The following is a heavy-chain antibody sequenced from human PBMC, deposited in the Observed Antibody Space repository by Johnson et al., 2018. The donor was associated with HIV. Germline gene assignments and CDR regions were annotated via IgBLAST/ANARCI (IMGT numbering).Heavy chain of an antibody. D-gene: IGHD1-26*01. CDR3: ARELSGDAFDI. J-gene: IGHJ3*02. CDR1: GFTFDDYG. CDR2: ISYDGSNK. V-gene: IGHV3-30*03. Sequence: QMQLVESGGGVVRPGGSLRLSCVASGFTFDDYGMTWVRQAPGKGLEWVAVISYDGSNKYYADSMKGRFTISRDNSKNTLYLQMNSLRAEDTAVYYCARELSGDAFDIWGQGTMVTVSS.